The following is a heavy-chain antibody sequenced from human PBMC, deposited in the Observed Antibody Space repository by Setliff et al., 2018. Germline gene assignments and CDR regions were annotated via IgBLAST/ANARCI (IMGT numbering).Heavy chain of an antibody. CDR2: IGGGGEYR. Sequence: WGSLRLSCAASGLTFNNYAMSWIRPAPGKGLEWVSAIGGGGEYRYYVDSVKGRFTVSRDNYKNTLYLDTSGLRADDTAIYYCASEASGHSYGSQWGPGTLVTVYS. J-gene: IGHJ4*02. CDR3: ASEASGHSYGSQ. CDR1: GLTFNNYA. V-gene: IGHV3-23*01. D-gene: IGHD5-18*01.